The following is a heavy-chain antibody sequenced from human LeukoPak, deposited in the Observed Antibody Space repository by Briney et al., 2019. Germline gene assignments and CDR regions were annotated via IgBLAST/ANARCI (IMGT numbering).Heavy chain of an antibody. CDR3: ARVGGVLEWELPLGLDY. J-gene: IGHJ4*02. Sequence: PGGSLRLSCAASGFTFDDYGMSWVRQAPGKGLEWVSGINWNGGSTGYADSVKGRFTISRDNAKNSLYLQMNSLRAEDTALYYCARVGGVLEWELPLGLDYWGQGTLVTVSS. V-gene: IGHV3-20*04. CDR1: GFTFDDYG. D-gene: IGHD1-26*01. CDR2: INWNGGST.